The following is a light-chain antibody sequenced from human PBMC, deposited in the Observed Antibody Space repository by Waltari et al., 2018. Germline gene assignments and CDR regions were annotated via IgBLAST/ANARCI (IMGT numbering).Light chain of an antibody. CDR3: QQFNTGYS. J-gene: IGKJ2*01. Sequence: EIVMTQSPATLSVSPGEAATLSCRASRAMANNLAGYQQKPGQPLRLLIYDASTGATGIPARFSGSWSGTEFTLTITSMQSEDSAVYFCQQFNTGYSFGQGTKLEIK. CDR2: DAS. CDR1: RAMANN. V-gene: IGKV3-15*01.